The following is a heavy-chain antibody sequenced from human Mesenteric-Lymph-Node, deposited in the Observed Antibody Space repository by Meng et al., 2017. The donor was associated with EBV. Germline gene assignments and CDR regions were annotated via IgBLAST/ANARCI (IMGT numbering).Heavy chain of an antibody. Sequence: QLVECGGEVKKPGATLKVSCKTSGNTFTSYAISWVRQARRQGLEWMGWISVYNGVTNYAPNLQGRVTVTTDTSTTRAYMELTGLTSADTAVYYCARGGAARPFDYWGQGTLVTVSS. CDR3: ARGGAARPFDY. CDR2: ISVYNGVT. V-gene: IGHV1-18*01. D-gene: IGHD6-6*01. CDR1: GNTFTSYA. J-gene: IGHJ4*02.